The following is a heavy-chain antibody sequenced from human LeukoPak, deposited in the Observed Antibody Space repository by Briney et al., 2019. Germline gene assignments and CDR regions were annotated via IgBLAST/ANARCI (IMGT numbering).Heavy chain of an antibody. D-gene: IGHD5-24*01. J-gene: IGHJ4*02. Sequence: ASVKVSCKASEYTLTSYYLHWVRQAPGQGLEWMAIINPSGGSTSHAQRFQGRVTMTRDTSASTVYMELSSLRSEDTAVYYCARGSREGYIQLFDYWGQGPRVPVSS. CDR1: EYTLTSYY. CDR2: INPSGGST. V-gene: IGHV1-46*01. CDR3: ARGSREGYIQLFDY.